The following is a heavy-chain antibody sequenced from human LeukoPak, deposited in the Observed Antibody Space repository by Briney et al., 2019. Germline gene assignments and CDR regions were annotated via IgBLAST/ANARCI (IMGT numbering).Heavy chain of an antibody. V-gene: IGHV4-38-2*01. CDR1: GYSISSGYQ. D-gene: IGHD2-15*01. CDR3: ARGVCSGGTCYSEWNY. CDR2: IYHSGSA. Sequence: SETLSLTCGVSGYSISSGYQWAWIRQSPGKGLEWIGSIYHSGSAHYNPSLKSRVTISVETSKNQFSLNMYSVTAADTAVYYCARGVCSGGTCYSEWNYWGQGTLVTISS. J-gene: IGHJ4*02.